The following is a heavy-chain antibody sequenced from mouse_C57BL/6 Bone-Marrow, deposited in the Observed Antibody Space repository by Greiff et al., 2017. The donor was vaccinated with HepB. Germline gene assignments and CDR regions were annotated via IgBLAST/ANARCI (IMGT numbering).Heavy chain of an antibody. V-gene: IGHV1-15*01. J-gene: IGHJ3*01. Sequence: QVQLKESGAELVRPGASVTLSCKASGYTFTDYEMHWVKQTPVHGLEWIGAIDPETGGTAYNQKFKGKAILTADKSSSTAYMELRSLTSEDSAVYYCTKLRGPAWFAYWGQGTLVTVSA. CDR2: IDPETGGT. CDR3: TKLRGPAWFAY. CDR1: GYTFTDYE. D-gene: IGHD1-1*01.